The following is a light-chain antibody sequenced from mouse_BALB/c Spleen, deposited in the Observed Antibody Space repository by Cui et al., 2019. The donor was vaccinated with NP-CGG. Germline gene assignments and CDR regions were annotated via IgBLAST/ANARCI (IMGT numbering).Light chain of an antibody. CDR3: ALWYSNHWV. V-gene: IGLV1*01. Sequence: QAVVTQESALTTSPGETVTFTCRSSTGAVTTSNYAKWVQEKPDHLFTGLIGGTNNRAPGVPARFSGSLIGDKAALTITGAQTEDEAIYFCALWYSNHWVFGGGTKLTVL. CDR2: GTN. CDR1: TGAVTTSNY. J-gene: IGLJ1*01.